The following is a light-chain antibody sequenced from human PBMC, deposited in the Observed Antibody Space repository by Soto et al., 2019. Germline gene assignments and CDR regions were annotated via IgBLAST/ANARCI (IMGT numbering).Light chain of an antibody. CDR3: GTWDSSLSAV. J-gene: IGLJ3*02. Sequence: QSVLTQPPSVSAAPGQTVTISCSGSSSNIGNNYVPWYQQLPGTAPKLLIYENNKRPSGIPDRFSGSKSGTSATLGITGLQTGDEADYYCGTWDSSLSAVFGGGTKLTVL. V-gene: IGLV1-51*02. CDR1: SSNIGNNY. CDR2: ENN.